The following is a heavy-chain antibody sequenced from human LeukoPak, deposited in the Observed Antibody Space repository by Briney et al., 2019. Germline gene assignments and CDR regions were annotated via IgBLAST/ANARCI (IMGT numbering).Heavy chain of an antibody. CDR2: INTDGGNT. D-gene: IGHD5-24*01. CDR3: ARIRDGYNDAYDL. V-gene: IGHV1-46*01. J-gene: IGHJ3*01. Sequence: GASVKVSCKASGYTFTNSYIHWVRQAPGQVLEWMGLINTDGGNTNYAQDFQGRVTLTRDTSTSTVYMELSSLRSEDTAIYYCARIRDGYNDAYDLWGQGTVDTVPS. CDR1: GYTFTNSY.